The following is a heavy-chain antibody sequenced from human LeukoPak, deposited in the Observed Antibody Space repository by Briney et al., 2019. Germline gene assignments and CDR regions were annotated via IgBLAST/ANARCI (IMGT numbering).Heavy chain of an antibody. CDR2: ISAYNGNT. D-gene: IGHD3-10*01. CDR3: ARIAYYYGSFDL. CDR1: GYTFTSYG. Sequence: APVKVSCKASGYTFTSYGISWVRQAPGQGLEWMGWISAYNGNTNYAQKLQGRVTMTTDTSTSTAYMELRSLRSDDTAVYYCARIAYYYGSFDLWGRGTLVTVSS. V-gene: IGHV1-18*01. J-gene: IGHJ2*01.